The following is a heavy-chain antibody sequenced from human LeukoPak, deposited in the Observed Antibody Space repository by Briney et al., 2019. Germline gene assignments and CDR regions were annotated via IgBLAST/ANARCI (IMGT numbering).Heavy chain of an antibody. Sequence: ASVKVSCKASGYTFTSYDINWVRQATGQGLEWMGWMNPNSGNTGYAQKFQGRVTITRNTSISTAYMELSSLRSEDTAVYYCARELIAARPHYYYYMDVWGKGTTVTVSS. J-gene: IGHJ6*03. CDR3: ARELIAARPHYYYYMDV. CDR2: MNPNSGNT. CDR1: GYTFTSYD. D-gene: IGHD6-6*01. V-gene: IGHV1-8*03.